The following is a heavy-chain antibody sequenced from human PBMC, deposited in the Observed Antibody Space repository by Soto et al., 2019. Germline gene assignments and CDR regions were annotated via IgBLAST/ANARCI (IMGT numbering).Heavy chain of an antibody. CDR2: IYSSGIPI. J-gene: IGHJ5*02. Sequence: GGSLRLSCVPSGFTFSDYSMSWVPEGRANGLVWLSYIYSSGIPIYYADSVKGRFTISRDDDKSILYLQMSRLRAEATAVYSCARGGELRHSPVNLWG. CDR3: ARGGELRHSPVNL. V-gene: IGHV3-48*01. CDR1: GFTFSDYS. D-gene: IGHD1-26*01.